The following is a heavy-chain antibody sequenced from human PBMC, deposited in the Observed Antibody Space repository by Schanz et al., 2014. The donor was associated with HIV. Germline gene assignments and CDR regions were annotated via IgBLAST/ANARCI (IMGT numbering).Heavy chain of an antibody. CDR3: ARGYPGSPLIKTSYYFDY. V-gene: IGHV3-33*01. CDR1: GFTFSTYG. CDR2: IWYDGSNK. D-gene: IGHD3-10*01. J-gene: IGHJ4*02. Sequence: QVQLVESGGGVVQPGRSLRLSCAASGFTFSTYGMHWVRQAPGKGLQWVAVIWYDGSNKYYADSVKGRFTISRDNSKNTVSLHMNSLRAEDTALYYCARGYPGSPLIKTSYYFDYWGQGTLVTVSS.